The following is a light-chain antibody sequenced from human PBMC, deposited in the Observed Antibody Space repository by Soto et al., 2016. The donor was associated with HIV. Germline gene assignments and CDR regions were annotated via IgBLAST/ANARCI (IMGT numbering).Light chain of an antibody. V-gene: IGLV3-1*01. CDR3: QAWDSSTGV. Sequence: SYELTQPPSVSVSPGQTASTTCSGDKLADKYTCWYQQKAGQSPVLVIYEDYKRPSGIPERFSGSHSGNTATLTISGTQPMDEADYYCQAWDSSTGVFGTGTKVTVL. CDR1: KLADKY. CDR2: EDY. J-gene: IGLJ1*01.